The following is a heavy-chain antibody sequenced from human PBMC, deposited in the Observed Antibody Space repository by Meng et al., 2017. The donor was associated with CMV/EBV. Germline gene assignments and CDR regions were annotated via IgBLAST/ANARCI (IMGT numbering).Heavy chain of an antibody. CDR3: ARTRYSNPFDY. Sequence: SETLSLTCAVYGGSFSGYYWSWIRQPPGKGLEWIGEINHSGSTNYNPSLESRVTISVDTSKNQFSLKLSSVTAADTAVYYCARTRYSNPFDYWGQGTLVTVSS. V-gene: IGHV4-34*01. D-gene: IGHD6-13*01. J-gene: IGHJ4*02. CDR2: INHSGST. CDR1: GGSFSGYY.